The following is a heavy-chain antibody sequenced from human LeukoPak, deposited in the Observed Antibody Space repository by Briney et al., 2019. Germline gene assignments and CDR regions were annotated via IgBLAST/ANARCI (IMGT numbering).Heavy chain of an antibody. J-gene: IGHJ4*02. D-gene: IGHD7-27*01. V-gene: IGHV1-8*01. CDR3: ARGPPNWGYDY. CDR1: GYTFTSYD. CDR2: MSPNSGDT. Sequence: ASVKVSCKAYGYTFTSYDFNWVRQATGQRPEWMGWMSPNSGDTGYAQKFQDRVTMTRNTSISTAYMELSSLRSDDTAVYYCARGPPNWGYDYWGPGTLVTVSS.